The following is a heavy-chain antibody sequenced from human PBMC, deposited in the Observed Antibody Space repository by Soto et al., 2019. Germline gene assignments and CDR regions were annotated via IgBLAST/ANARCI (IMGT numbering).Heavy chain of an antibody. J-gene: IGHJ3*02. CDR3: AREYYYDSSGYASDAFDI. CDR1: GGTFSSYA. V-gene: IGHV1-69*06. CDR2: IIPIFGTA. Sequence: SVEVSCKASGGTFSSYAMSWVRQAPGEGLEWMGGIIPIFGTANYAQKFQGRVTITADKSTSTAYMELSSLRSEDTAVYYCAREYYYDSSGYASDAFDIWGQGTMVTVSS. D-gene: IGHD3-22*01.